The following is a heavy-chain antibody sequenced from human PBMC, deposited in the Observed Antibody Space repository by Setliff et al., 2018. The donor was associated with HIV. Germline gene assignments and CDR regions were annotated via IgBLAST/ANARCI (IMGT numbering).Heavy chain of an antibody. CDR3: TREGEGVGASGL. D-gene: IGHD1-26*01. CDR2: IYHSGST. CDR1: GGSISSNW. V-gene: IGHV4-4*02. Sequence: TLSLTCAVSGGSISSNWWSWVRQSPGKGLEWIGEIYHSGSTHYNPSLQSRVTISVDKSKSQFSLKLNSVTAADTAVYYCTREGEGVGASGLWGQGTLVTVSS. J-gene: IGHJ4*02.